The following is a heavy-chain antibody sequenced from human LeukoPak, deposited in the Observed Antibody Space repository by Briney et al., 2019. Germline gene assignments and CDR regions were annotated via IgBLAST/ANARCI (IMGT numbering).Heavy chain of an antibody. CDR1: GGSISSSSYY. CDR2: INHSGST. CDR3: ARSPCSSTSCYYYYGMDV. V-gene: IGHV4-39*07. D-gene: IGHD2-2*01. Sequence: PSETLSLTCTVSGGSISSSSYYWGWIRQPPGKGLEWIGEINHSGSTNFNPSLKCRVTISLDTSKNQFSLKVSSVTAADTAVYYCARSPCSSTSCYYYYGMDVWGQGTTVTVSS. J-gene: IGHJ6*02.